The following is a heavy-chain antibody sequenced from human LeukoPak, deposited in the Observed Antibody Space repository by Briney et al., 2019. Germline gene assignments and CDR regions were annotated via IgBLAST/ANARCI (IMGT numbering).Heavy chain of an antibody. CDR3: ARDGSGSGWSYYFDY. CDR2: IYTSGST. V-gene: IGHV4-4*07. D-gene: IGHD6-19*01. J-gene: IGHJ4*02. Sequence: SETLSLTCTVSGGSISSYYWSWIRQPAGKGLEWIGRIYTSGSTNYNPSLKSRVTMSVDTSKNRFSLKLSSVTAADTAVYYCARDGSGSGWSYYFDYWGQGTLVTVSS. CDR1: GGSISSYY.